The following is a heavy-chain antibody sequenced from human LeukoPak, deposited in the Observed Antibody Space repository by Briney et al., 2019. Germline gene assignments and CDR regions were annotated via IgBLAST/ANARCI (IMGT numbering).Heavy chain of an antibody. CDR1: GFTFDDYT. V-gene: IGHV3-43*01. J-gene: IGHJ4*02. CDR3: AKLPDYYDGSGYGH. CDR2: ISWDGGTT. Sequence: GGSLRLSCAASGFTFDDYTMHWVRQAPGKGLEWISLISWDGGTTYYADSVKGRFTISRDNSKNSLFLQMGSLRTEDTALYYCAKLPDYYDGSGYGHWGQGTLVTVSS. D-gene: IGHD3-22*01.